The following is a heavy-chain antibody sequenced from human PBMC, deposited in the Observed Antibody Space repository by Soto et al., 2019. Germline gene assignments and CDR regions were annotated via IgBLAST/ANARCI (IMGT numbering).Heavy chain of an antibody. J-gene: IGHJ3*02. V-gene: IGHV1-18*01. CDR1: GYTFTSYG. D-gene: IGHD3-10*01. CDR3: ARERGGYYGSGSTFGLDAFDI. CDR2: ISAYNGNT. Sequence: QVQLVQSGAEVKKPGASVKVSCKASGYTFTSYGISWVRQAPGQGLEWMGWISAYNGNTNYAQKLQGRVTMTTDTSTSTAYMERRSLRADDTAVYYCARERGGYYGSGSTFGLDAFDIWGQGTMVTVSS.